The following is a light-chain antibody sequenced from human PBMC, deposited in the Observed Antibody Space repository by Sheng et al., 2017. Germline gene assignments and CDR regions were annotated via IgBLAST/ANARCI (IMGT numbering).Light chain of an antibody. CDR3: QRYDSAPRT. Sequence: MTQSPATLSVSPGERATLSCRASQSVSSNLAWYQQKPGKVPQLLIYAASTLQSGVPSRFSGSGYGTYFTLTISSLQPEDVATYYCQRYDSAPRTFGQGTRLEMK. J-gene: IGKJ5*01. CDR2: AAS. V-gene: IGKV1-27*01. CDR1: QSVSSN.